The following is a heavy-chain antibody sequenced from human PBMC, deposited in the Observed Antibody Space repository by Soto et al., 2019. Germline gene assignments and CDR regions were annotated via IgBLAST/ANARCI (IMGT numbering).Heavy chain of an antibody. D-gene: IGHD6-13*01. V-gene: IGHV4-59*01. CDR3: ARDSSWYPGTFDI. CDR1: GGSISSYY. CDR2: IYYSGST. J-gene: IGHJ3*02. Sequence: SETLSLTCTVCGGSISSYYWSWIRQPPGKGLEWIGYIYYSGSTNYNPSLKSRVTISVDTSKNQFSLKLSSVTAADTAVYYCARDSSWYPGTFDIWRQGTMVTVSS.